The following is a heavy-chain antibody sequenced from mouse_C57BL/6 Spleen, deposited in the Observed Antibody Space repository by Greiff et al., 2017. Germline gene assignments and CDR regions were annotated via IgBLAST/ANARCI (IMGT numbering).Heavy chain of an antibody. J-gene: IGHJ3*01. V-gene: IGHV5-9-1*02. CDR1: GFTFSSYA. D-gene: IGHD1-1*01. CDR2: ISSGGDYI. CDR3: RGADYGRGWFAY. Sequence: EVQLVESGEGLVKPGGSLKLSCAASGFTFSSYAMSWVRQTPEKRLEWVAYISSGGDYIYYADNVKGRFTISRDNARNTQYLLMSSLKSEDAAMFYCRGADYGRGWFAYWGQGTLVTVSA.